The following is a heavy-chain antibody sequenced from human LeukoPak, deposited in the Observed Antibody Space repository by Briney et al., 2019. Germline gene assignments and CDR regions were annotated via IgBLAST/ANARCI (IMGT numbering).Heavy chain of an antibody. V-gene: IGHV6-1*01. CDR2: TYYRSKWYN. CDR3: TRDFDY. CDR1: GDSVSSDTAS. J-gene: IGHJ4*02. Sequence: SQTLSLTCAISGDSVSSDTASWNWIRQSPSRGLEWLGRTYYRSKWYNDYAVSMKGRLAINPDTSKNQFSLQLNSVTPEDTAVYHCTRDFDYWGQGTLVTVSS.